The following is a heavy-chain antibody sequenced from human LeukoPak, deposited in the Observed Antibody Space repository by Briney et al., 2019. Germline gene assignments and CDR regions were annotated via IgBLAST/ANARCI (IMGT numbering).Heavy chain of an antibody. CDR1: GYTFTSYG. CDR2: ISAYNGNT. CDR3: ARDSPYGDYEAYYGMDV. J-gene: IGHJ6*04. Sequence: ASVKVSCKASGYTFTSYGMSWVRQAPGQGLEWMGWISAYNGNTNYAQKLLGRVTMTTDTSTSTAYMEPRSLRSDDTAVYYCARDSPYGDYEAYYGMDVWGKGTTVTVSS. V-gene: IGHV1-18*04. D-gene: IGHD4-17*01.